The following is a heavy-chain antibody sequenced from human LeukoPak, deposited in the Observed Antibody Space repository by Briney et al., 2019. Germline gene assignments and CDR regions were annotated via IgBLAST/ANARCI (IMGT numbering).Heavy chain of an antibody. J-gene: IGHJ4*02. CDR3: AKDRPHIAARPDFFDY. CDR1: GFTFDDYA. V-gene: IGHV3-9*01. Sequence: GRSLRLSCAASGFTFDDYAMHWVRQAPGKGLEWVSGISWNSGSIGYADSVKGRFTISRDNAKNSLYLQMNSLRAEDTAVYYCAKDRPHIAARPDFFDYWGQGTLVTVSS. CDR2: ISWNSGSI. D-gene: IGHD6-6*01.